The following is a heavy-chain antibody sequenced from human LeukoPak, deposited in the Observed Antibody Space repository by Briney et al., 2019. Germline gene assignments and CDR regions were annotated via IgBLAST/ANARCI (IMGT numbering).Heavy chain of an antibody. CDR3: ARFGGIAVARGSDDY. J-gene: IGHJ4*02. Sequence: SETLSLTWAVYGGSFSGYYWSWIRQPPGMGLEWIGEINHSGSTNYNPSLKSRVTISVDTSKNQFSLKLSSVTAADTAVYYCARFGGIAVARGSDDYWGQGTLVTVSS. D-gene: IGHD6-19*01. CDR2: INHSGST. V-gene: IGHV4-34*01. CDR1: GGSFSGYY.